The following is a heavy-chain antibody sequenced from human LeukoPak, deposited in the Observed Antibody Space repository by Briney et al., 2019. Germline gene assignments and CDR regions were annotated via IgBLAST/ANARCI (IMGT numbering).Heavy chain of an antibody. Sequence: PGGSLRLSCAASGFTFDDYTMHWVRQAPGKGLEWVSLISWDGGSTYYADSVKGRFTISRDNSTNSLYLQMNSLRTEDTALYYCAKDSQAFFSGSYLFDYWGQGTLVTVSS. CDR3: AKDSQAFFSGSYLFDY. CDR1: GFTFDDYT. D-gene: IGHD1-26*01. CDR2: ISWDGGST. V-gene: IGHV3-43*01. J-gene: IGHJ4*02.